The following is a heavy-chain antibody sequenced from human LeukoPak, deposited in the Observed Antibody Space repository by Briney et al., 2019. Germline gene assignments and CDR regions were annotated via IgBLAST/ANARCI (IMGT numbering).Heavy chain of an antibody. CDR2: IDHTGST. D-gene: IGHD2-8*01. CDR1: GDSISIYY. Sequence: SETLSLTCSVSGDSISIYYWNWIRQPPGKGLEWIGYIDHTGSTNYNPSLNSRVTISRDTSTNHFSLKLSSVTAADTAVYYCAATYGRDYWGQGTLVTVSS. J-gene: IGHJ4*02. CDR3: AATYGRDY. V-gene: IGHV4-59*01.